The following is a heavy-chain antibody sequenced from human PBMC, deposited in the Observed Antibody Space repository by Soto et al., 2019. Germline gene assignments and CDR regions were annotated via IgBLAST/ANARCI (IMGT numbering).Heavy chain of an antibody. CDR1: GFTFSNVW. D-gene: IGHD4-17*01. V-gene: IGHV3-15*01. J-gene: IGHJ3*02. Sequence: GGSLRLSSAASGFTFSNVWMSWVRQAPGKGLEWVGRIKSKTDGGTTDYAAPVKGRFTISRDDSKNTLYLQMNSLKTEDTAVYYCTTEPDDYGEGAFDIWGQGTMVTVSS. CDR2: IKSKTDGGTT. CDR3: TTEPDDYGEGAFDI.